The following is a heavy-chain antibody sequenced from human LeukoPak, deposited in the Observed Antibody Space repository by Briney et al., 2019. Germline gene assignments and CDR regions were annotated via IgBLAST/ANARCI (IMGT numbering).Heavy chain of an antibody. CDR3: ARDLTIFGVAVFDY. CDR2: IYHSGST. J-gene: IGHJ4*02. Sequence: SETLSLTCTVSGYSISSGYYWGWIRPPPGKGLEWIGSIYHSGSTYYNPSLKSRVTISVDTSKNQFSLKLSSVTAADTAVYYCARDLTIFGVAVFDYWGQGTLVTVSP. D-gene: IGHD3-3*01. CDR1: GYSISSGYY. V-gene: IGHV4-38-2*02.